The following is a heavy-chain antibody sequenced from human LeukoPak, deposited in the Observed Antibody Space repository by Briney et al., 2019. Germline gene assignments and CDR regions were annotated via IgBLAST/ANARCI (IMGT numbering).Heavy chain of an antibody. V-gene: IGHV1-69*13. CDR1: GGPFRSYA. D-gene: IGHD3-3*01. CDR2: IIPIFGTA. Sequence: VKVSCNASGGPFRSYAISWVRQAPGQGLEWMGGIIPIFGTANYAQKFQGRVTITADESTSTAYMELSSLRSEDTAVYYCARTYYDFWSGYYYYYMDVWGKGTTVTVSS. CDR3: ARTYYDFWSGYYYYYMDV. J-gene: IGHJ6*03.